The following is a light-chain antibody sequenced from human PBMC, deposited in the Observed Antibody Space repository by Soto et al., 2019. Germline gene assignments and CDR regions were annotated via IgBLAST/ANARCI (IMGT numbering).Light chain of an antibody. CDR3: QHLDSYST. CDR1: QGISSY. J-gene: IGKJ5*01. Sequence: DIPLTQSPSFLSASVGARVTITCRASQGISSYLAWYQQKPGKAPKLRIYAASTVQSGVSSRFSGSGSGTEFTLTISSLQPEDVATYYCQHLDSYSTCGQGTRLEIK. CDR2: AAS. V-gene: IGKV1-9*01.